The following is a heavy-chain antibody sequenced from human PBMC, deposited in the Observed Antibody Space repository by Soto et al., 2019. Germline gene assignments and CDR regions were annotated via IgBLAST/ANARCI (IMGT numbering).Heavy chain of an antibody. V-gene: IGHV4-30-4*01. CDR1: GGSISSGDYY. CDR2: IYYSGST. J-gene: IGHJ3*02. D-gene: IGHD3-22*01. CDR3: ASQRRITMIVVVPPGAFDI. Sequence: PSETLSLTCTVSGGSISSGDYYWSWIRQPPGKGLEWIGYIYYSGSTYYNPSLKSRVTISVDTSKNQFSLKLSSVTAADTAVYYCASQRRITMIVVVPPGAFDIWGQGTMVT.